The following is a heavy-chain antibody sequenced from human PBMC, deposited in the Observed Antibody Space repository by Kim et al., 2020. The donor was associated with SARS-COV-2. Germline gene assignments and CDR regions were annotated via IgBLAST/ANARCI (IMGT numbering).Heavy chain of an antibody. V-gene: IGHV4-34*01. J-gene: IGHJ6*02. CDR3: ARALVRGIYGMEG. D-gene: IGHD3-10*01. Sequence: NTALKSRVTISVDTSKNQFSLKLSSVTAADTAVYYCARALVRGIYGMEGWGQGTTVTVSS.